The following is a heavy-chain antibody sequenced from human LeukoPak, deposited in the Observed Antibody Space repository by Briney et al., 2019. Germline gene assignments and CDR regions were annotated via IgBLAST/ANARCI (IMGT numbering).Heavy chain of an antibody. CDR2: IYHSGST. D-gene: IGHD3-16*01. CDR1: GYSISSGYY. Sequence: SETLSLTCTVSGYSISSGYYWGWIRQPPGKGLEWIGSIYHSGSTYYNPSLKSRVTISVDTSKNQFSLKLTSVTAADTAVYYCARFTPQGYGWGGYNRFDPWGQGTLVTVSS. V-gene: IGHV4-38-2*02. J-gene: IGHJ5*02. CDR3: ARFTPQGYGWGGYNRFDP.